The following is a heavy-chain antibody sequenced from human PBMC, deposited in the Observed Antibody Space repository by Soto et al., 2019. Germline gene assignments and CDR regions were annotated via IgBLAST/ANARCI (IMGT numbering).Heavy chain of an antibody. CDR3: ASGGDWSDP. CDR2: MYYNGNI. V-gene: IGHV4-59*01. CDR1: GGSISNYY. Sequence: SETLSLTCNVSGGSISNYYWTWVRQSPEKGLEWIGYMYYNGNINYNPSLKSRVTISIDTSKNQFSLTLKSVTAADTAVYYCASGGDWSDPWGQGVLVTVSS. J-gene: IGHJ5*02. D-gene: IGHD3-16*01.